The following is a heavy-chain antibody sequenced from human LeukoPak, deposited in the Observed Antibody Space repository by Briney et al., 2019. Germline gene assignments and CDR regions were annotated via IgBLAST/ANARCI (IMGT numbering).Heavy chain of an antibody. CDR2: SRNKASSYTT. V-gene: IGHV3-72*01. CDR1: GFKFSDHY. Sequence: GGSVRLSCAASGFKFSDHYIDWVRQAPGKGLEWVGRSRNKASSYTTEYAASVEGRFTISRDVSESSLYLQMNSLRTEDTAVYYCGRIAIKANIGMDVWGQGTTVTVSS. CDR3: GRIAIKANIGMDV. J-gene: IGHJ6*02. D-gene: IGHD1/OR15-1a*01.